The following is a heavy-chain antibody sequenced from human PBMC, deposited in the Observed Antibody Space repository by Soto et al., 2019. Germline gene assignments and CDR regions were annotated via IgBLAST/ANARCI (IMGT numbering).Heavy chain of an antibody. Sequence: QVQLVQSGAEVKKHGASVKVSCKASGDTFTNYDIKWVRQATGQGLEWMGWMNPNSGNTGYAQKFQGRVNMTRNTFISTAYMELSSLRSDDTAVYYCARGRNGMDFWCLGTTVTVSS. V-gene: IGHV1-8*01. CDR3: ARGRNGMDF. J-gene: IGHJ6*04. CDR2: MNPNSGNT. CDR1: GDTFTNYD.